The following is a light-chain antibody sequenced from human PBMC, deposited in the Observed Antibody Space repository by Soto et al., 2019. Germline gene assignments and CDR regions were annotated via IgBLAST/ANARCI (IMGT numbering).Light chain of an antibody. CDR2: GAS. J-gene: IGKJ4*01. Sequence: EIVMTQSPATLSVSPGERATLSCRASQSVSSDLAWYQQKPGQAPRLLIYGASTRATGIPARFSGSGSGTEFTLTISSLRSEDFAVYYCQQYNNWPPPLTFGGGNKVEIK. CDR3: QQYNNWPPPLT. CDR1: QSVSSD. V-gene: IGKV3-15*01.